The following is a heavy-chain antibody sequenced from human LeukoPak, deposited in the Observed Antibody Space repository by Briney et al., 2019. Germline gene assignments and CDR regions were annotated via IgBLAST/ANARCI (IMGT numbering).Heavy chain of an antibody. CDR1: GDSVSSNSAA. J-gene: IGHJ5*02. CDR3: ARGTLRKNGDIAARPGNWFDP. Sequence: SQTLSLTCAISGDSVSSNSAAWNWIRQSPSRGLEWLGRTYYRSKRYNDYAVSVKSRITINPDTSKNQFSLQLNSVTPEDTAVYYCARGTLRKNGDIAARPGNWFDPWGQGTLVTVSS. CDR2: TYYRSKRYN. D-gene: IGHD6-6*01. V-gene: IGHV6-1*01.